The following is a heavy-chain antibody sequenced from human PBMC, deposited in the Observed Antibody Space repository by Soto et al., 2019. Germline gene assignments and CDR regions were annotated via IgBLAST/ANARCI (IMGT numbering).Heavy chain of an antibody. CDR3: ARQIYDSDTGPNFQYYFDS. CDR1: RYSFAGYW. V-gene: IGHV5-10-1*01. CDR2: IDPSDSQT. D-gene: IGHD3-22*01. J-gene: IGHJ4*02. Sequence: GESLKISCKGSRYSFAGYWITWVRQKPGKGLEWMGRIDPSDSQTYYSPSFRGHVTISATKSITTVFLQWSSLRASDTAMYYCARQIYDSDTGPNFQYYFDSWGQGTPVTVSS.